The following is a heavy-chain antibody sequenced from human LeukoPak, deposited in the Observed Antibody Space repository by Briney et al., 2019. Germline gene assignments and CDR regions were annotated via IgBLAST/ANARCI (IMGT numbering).Heavy chain of an antibody. CDR3: AREFTSLRFDP. V-gene: IGHV4-59*01. D-gene: IGHD1-1*01. CDR2: IYYSGST. Sequence: SETLSLTCTVSGGSISSYYWSWIRQPPGKGLEWIGYIYYSGSTNYNPSLKSRVTISVDTSKNQFSLKLSSVTAADTAVYYCAREFTSLRFDPWGQGTLVTVSS. CDR1: GGSISSYY. J-gene: IGHJ5*02.